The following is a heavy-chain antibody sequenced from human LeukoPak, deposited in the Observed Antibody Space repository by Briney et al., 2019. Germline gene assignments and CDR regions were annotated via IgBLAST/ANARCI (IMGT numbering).Heavy chain of an antibody. J-gene: IGHJ6*02. CDR3: ARWFGDRAAQLQYYYYGMDV. D-gene: IGHD3-10*01. V-gene: IGHV3-30*07. CDR1: GFTFDSYT. Sequence: GGSLRLSCAASGFTFDSYTFFWVRQAPGRGLEWVAVISYDGSNKYHADSVKGRFTISRDNSKNTLYLQMNSLRAEDTAVYYCARWFGDRAAQLQYYYYGMDVWGQGTTVTVSS. CDR2: ISYDGSNK.